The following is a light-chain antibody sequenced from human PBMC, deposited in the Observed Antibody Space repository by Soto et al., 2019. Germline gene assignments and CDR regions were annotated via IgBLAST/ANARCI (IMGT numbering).Light chain of an antibody. CDR1: SSNIGAGYD. CDR3: QSYDSSLSAHAE. Sequence: QSVLTQPPSVSGAPGQRVTISCTGSSSNIGAGYDVHWYQQLPGTAPKLLIYGNSNRPSGVPDRFSGSKSGTSASLAITGLQAEDEADYHCQSYDSSLSAHAEFGGGTQLTVL. V-gene: IGLV1-40*01. CDR2: GNS. J-gene: IGLJ7*01.